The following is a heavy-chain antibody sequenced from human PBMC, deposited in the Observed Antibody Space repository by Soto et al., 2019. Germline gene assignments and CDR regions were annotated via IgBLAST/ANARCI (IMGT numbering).Heavy chain of an antibody. J-gene: IGHJ3*02. CDR3: ARQIVGYDYYDSSGYYYFAPGAFDI. V-gene: IGHV5-51*01. Sequence: GESLKISCKGSGYSFTSYWIGWVRRMPGKGLEWMGIIYPGDSDTRYSPSFQGQVTISADKSISTAYLQWSSLKASDTAMYYCARQIVGYDYYDSSGYYYFAPGAFDIWGQGTMVTVSS. CDR2: IYPGDSDT. CDR1: GYSFTSYW. D-gene: IGHD3-22*01.